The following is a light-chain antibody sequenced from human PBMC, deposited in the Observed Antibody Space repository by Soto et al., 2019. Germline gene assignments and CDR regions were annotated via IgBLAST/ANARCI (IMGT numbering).Light chain of an antibody. Sequence: EIVLTQSPGTQSLSPGERATLTCRASQRVSANYLAWYQQRPGQAPRILIYEASSRATGIPDRFSGSGSGTDFTLTISRLEPEDFAMYYCQQYGSSPLTFGGGSKVDIK. CDR1: QRVSANY. J-gene: IGKJ4*01. CDR3: QQYGSSPLT. V-gene: IGKV3-20*01. CDR2: EAS.